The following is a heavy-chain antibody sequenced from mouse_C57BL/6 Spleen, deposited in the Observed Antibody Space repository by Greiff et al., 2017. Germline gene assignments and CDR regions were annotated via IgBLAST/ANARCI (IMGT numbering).Heavy chain of an antibody. J-gene: IGHJ4*01. V-gene: IGHV2-6-1*01. CDR2: IWSDGST. CDR3: ARHGGNYDYAMDY. Sequence: VQVVESGPGLVAPSQSLSITCTVSGFSLTSYGVHWVRQPPGKGLEWLVVIWSDGSTTYNSALKSRLSISKDNSKSQVFLKMNRLQTDDTAMYYCARHGGNYDYAMDYWGQGTSVTVSS. CDR1: GFSLTSYG. D-gene: IGHD2-1*01.